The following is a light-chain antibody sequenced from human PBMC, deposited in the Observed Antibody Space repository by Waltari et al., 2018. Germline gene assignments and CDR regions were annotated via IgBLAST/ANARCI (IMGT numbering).Light chain of an antibody. CDR1: QSISSY. CDR3: QQSYSTPYT. J-gene: IGKJ2*01. CDR2: AAS. V-gene: IGKV1-39*01. Sequence: DIQMTQSPSSLSASVGDRVTITCRASQSISSYLNWYQQKPGKAPKLLIYAASSLQSGVASRFSGGGSRTEFTLTISSLQPEYFATYYCQQSYSTPYTFGQGTKLEIK.